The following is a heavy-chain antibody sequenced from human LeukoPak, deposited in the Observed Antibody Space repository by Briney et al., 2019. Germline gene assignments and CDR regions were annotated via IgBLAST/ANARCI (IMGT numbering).Heavy chain of an antibody. CDR3: ARGQLGSSGWYGY. Sequence: GGSLRLSCAASGFTFSSYGMSWVRQAPGKGLQWVSAISGSGGSTYYADSVKGRFTISRDNSKNTLYLQMNSLRAEDTALYYCARGQLGSSGWYGYWGQGTLVTVSS. CDR1: GFTFSSYG. V-gene: IGHV3-23*01. CDR2: ISGSGGST. J-gene: IGHJ4*02. D-gene: IGHD6-19*01.